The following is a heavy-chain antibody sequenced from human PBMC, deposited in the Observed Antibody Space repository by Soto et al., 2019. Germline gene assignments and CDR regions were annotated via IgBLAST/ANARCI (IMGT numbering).Heavy chain of an antibody. CDR3: ARDRFRGSGWPNNWFDP. V-gene: IGHV1-2*04. Sequence: GASVKVSCKASGYTFTGYYMHWVRQAPGQGLEWMGWINPNSGGTNYAQKFQGWVTMTRDTSISTAYMELSRLRSDDTAVYYCARDRFRGSGWPNNWFDPWGQGTLVTVSS. CDR2: INPNSGGT. D-gene: IGHD6-19*01. CDR1: GYTFTGYY. J-gene: IGHJ5*02.